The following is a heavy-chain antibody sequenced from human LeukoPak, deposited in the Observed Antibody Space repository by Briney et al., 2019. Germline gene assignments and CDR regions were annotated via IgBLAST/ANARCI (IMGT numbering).Heavy chain of an antibody. CDR2: IWYDGSNK. CDR1: GFTFRTYG. V-gene: IGHV3-33*01. Sequence: GGSLRLSCEASGFTFRTYGMYWVRQAPGKGLEWVAVIWYDGSNKYYADSVKGRFTISRDNSKNTVYLQMDSLRADDTAVYHCVRENGGAAAGPEASYFYYGLDVWGHGTTVTVSS. CDR3: VRENGGAAAGPEASYFYYGLDV. J-gene: IGHJ6*02. D-gene: IGHD6-13*01.